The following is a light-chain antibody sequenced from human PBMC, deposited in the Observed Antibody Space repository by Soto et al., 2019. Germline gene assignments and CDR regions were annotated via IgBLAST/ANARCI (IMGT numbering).Light chain of an antibody. Sequence: QSVLTQPASVSGSPGQSITISCTGSSSDFGGYNYVSWYQQHPGKAPKLMIYEVSNRPSGISNRFSGSKSGNTASLTLSGLQAEDEADYYCSSYTSSSTLVFGGGTKLTVL. J-gene: IGLJ2*01. CDR1: SSDFGGYNY. V-gene: IGLV2-14*01. CDR3: SSYTSSSTLV. CDR2: EVS.